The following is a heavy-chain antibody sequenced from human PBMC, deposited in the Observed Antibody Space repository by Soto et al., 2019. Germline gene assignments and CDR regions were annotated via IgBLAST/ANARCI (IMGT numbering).Heavy chain of an antibody. CDR2: IHYSGST. CDR1: GGSISGYY. Sequence: SETLSLTCTVSGGSISGYYWGWIRQSPVRGLELIGYIHYSGSTYYNPSLNSRVTISLDTSKKQFSLKLSSVTAADTAVYYCARLAAMEEFDYWGQGTLVT. CDR3: ARLAAMEEFDY. J-gene: IGHJ4*02. D-gene: IGHD5-18*01. V-gene: IGHV4-59*08.